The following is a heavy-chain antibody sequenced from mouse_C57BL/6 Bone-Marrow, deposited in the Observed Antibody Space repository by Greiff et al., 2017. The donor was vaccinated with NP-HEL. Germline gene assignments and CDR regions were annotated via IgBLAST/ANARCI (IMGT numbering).Heavy chain of an antibody. V-gene: IGHV2-2*01. D-gene: IGHD1-1*01. CDR2: IWSGGST. CDR3: ASYYYGAY. Sequence: QVQLQQSGPGLVQPSQSLSITCTVSGFSLTSYGVHWVRQSPGKGLEWLGVIWSGGSTDYNAAFISRLSISKDNSKSQVFFKMNSLQADDTAIYYCASYYYGAYWGQGTLVTVSA. CDR1: GFSLTSYG. J-gene: IGHJ3*01.